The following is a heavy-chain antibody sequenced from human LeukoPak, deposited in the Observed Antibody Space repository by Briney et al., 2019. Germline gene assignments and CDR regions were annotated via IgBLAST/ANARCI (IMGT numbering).Heavy chain of an antibody. J-gene: IGHJ4*02. Sequence: GGSLRLSCAASGFTFSSYSKNWVRQAPGKGLEWVSSIDSSSSYIYYADSLKGRFTISRDNAKNSLYLQMNSLRAEDTAVYYCARGTGLSGSYYAFDYWGQGTLVTVSS. CDR1: GFTFSSYS. V-gene: IGHV3-21*01. CDR2: IDSSSSYI. D-gene: IGHD1-26*01. CDR3: ARGTGLSGSYYAFDY.